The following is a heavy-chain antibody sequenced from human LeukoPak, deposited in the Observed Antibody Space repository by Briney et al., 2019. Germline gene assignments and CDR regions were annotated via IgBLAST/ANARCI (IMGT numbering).Heavy chain of an antibody. V-gene: IGHV3-7*03. CDR1: GFTFSSYW. J-gene: IGHJ4*02. CDR2: IKQDGSEK. D-gene: IGHD2-15*01. CDR3: ARFYCSGGSCQKGFDAPHFDY. Sequence: QAGGSLRLSCAASGFTFSSYWMSWVRQAPGKGLEWVANIKQDGSEKYYVDSVKGRFTISRDNARNSLYLQMNSLRAEDTAVYYCARFYCSGGSCQKGFDAPHFDYWGQGTLVTVSS.